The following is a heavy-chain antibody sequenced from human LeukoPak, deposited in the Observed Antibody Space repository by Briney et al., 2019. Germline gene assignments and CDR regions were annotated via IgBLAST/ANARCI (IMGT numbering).Heavy chain of an antibody. CDR2: ISGSGGST. D-gene: IGHD3-22*01. V-gene: IGHV3-23*01. CDR1: GFTFSRYG. Sequence: GGSLRLSCAASGFTFSRYGMSWVRQAPGKGLEWVSTISGSGGSTYYADSVKGRFTISRDNSKNTLYLQMNSLRAEDTAVYFCAKVSGSGVATLIVLIPYYFDYWGQGTLVTASS. CDR3: AKVSGSGVATLIVLIPYYFDY. J-gene: IGHJ4*02.